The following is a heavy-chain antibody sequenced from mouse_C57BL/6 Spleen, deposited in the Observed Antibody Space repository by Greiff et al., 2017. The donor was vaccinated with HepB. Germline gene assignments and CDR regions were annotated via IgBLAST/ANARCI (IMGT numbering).Heavy chain of an antibody. CDR1: GYTFTSYW. D-gene: IGHD2-4*01. CDR3: ASSIYYDYDVGYYAMDY. Sequence: VQLQQPGAELVMPGASVKLSCKASGYTFTSYWMHWVKQRPGQGLEWIGEIDPSDSYTNYNQKFKGKSTLTVDKSSSTAYMQLSSLTSEDSAVYYCASSIYYDYDVGYYAMDYWGQGTSVTVSS. V-gene: IGHV1-69*01. J-gene: IGHJ4*01. CDR2: IDPSDSYT.